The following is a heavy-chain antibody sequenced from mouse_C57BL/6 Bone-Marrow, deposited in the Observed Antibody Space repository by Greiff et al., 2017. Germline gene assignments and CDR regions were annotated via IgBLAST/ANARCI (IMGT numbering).Heavy chain of an antibody. Sequence: EVKLVESGPELVKPGASVKIPCKASGYTFTDYNLAWVKQSHGKSLEWIGDLNPNNGGTIYNQKFKGKATLTVDKSSSKAYMSLRSLTSEDTAVYYCARSDGSSPGYFDVWGTGTTVTVSS. CDR3: ARSDGSSPGYFDV. D-gene: IGHD1-1*01. CDR1: GYTFTDYN. CDR2: LNPNNGGT. J-gene: IGHJ1*03. V-gene: IGHV1-18*01.